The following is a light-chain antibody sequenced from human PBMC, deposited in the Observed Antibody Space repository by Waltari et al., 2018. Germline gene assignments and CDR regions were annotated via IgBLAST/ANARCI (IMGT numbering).Light chain of an antibody. Sequence: QSALTQPASVSGSPGQSITISCIGTSSDIGGYNYVSWYQQHPGKGPQLILYEVDTRPSAVSDRFSGSKSGNTSSLTISALQTDDEANYYCSSYTTSSTWVFGGGTQLTVL. CDR2: EVD. J-gene: IGLJ3*02. CDR1: SSDIGGYNY. CDR3: SSYTTSSTWV. V-gene: IGLV2-14*03.